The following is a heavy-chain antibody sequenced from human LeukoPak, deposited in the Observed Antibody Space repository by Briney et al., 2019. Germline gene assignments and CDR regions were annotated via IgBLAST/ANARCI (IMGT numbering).Heavy chain of an antibody. CDR2: IYYSGST. Sequence: PSETLSLTCTVSGGSISSYYWSWFRQPPGKGLEWIGSIYYSGSTYYNPSLKSRVTISVDTSKNQFSLKLSSVTAADTAVYYCARDLSGYGDYSSPDYWGQGTLVTVSS. V-gene: IGHV4-59*12. J-gene: IGHJ4*02. D-gene: IGHD4-17*01. CDR3: ARDLSGYGDYSSPDY. CDR1: GGSISSYY.